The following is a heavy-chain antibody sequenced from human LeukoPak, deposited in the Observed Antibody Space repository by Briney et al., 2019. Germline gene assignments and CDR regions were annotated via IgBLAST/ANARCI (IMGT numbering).Heavy chain of an antibody. CDR2: IGTAGDT. Sequence: GGSLRLSCAASGFTFSSYDMHWVHQATGKGLEWVSAIGTAGDTYYPGSVKGRFTISRENAKNSLYLQMNSLRAGDTAVYYCARARGYSYGLRPPAFDYWGQGTLVTVSS. D-gene: IGHD5-18*01. V-gene: IGHV3-13*01. J-gene: IGHJ4*02. CDR1: GFTFSSYD. CDR3: ARARGYSYGLRPPAFDY.